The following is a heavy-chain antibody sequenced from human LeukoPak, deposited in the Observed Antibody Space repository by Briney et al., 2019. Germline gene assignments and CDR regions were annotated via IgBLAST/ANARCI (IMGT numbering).Heavy chain of an antibody. Sequence: TSETLSLTCTVSGGSTSSYYWSWIRQPPGKGLEWIGYIYYSGSTNYNPSLKSRVTISVDTSKNQFSLKLSSVTAADTAVYYCARDNGPGYSSGWFDNWFDPWGQGTLVTVSS. CDR1: GGSTSSYY. J-gene: IGHJ5*02. D-gene: IGHD6-19*01. CDR3: ARDNGPGYSSGWFDNWFDP. CDR2: IYYSGST. V-gene: IGHV4-59*01.